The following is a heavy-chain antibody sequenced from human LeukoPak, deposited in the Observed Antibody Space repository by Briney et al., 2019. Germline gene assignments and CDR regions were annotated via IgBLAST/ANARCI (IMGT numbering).Heavy chain of an antibody. CDR2: IRSDGSNE. Sequence: GGSLRLSCAASGFTFSSYSMNWVRQAPGKGLEWVAFIRSDGSNEYYADSVKGRFIISRDNSKNTLYLQMNSLRADDTAVYYCAKDQDYYDSNDYNFQHLGQGTLVTVSS. CDR3: AKDQDYYDSNDYNFQH. D-gene: IGHD3-22*01. CDR1: GFTFSSYS. J-gene: IGHJ1*01. V-gene: IGHV3-30*02.